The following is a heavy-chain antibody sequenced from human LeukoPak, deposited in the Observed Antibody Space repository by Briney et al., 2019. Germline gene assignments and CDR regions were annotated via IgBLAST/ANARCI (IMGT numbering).Heavy chain of an antibody. CDR3: ARLAVAEFDY. Sequence: SETLSLTCAVYGGSFSGYYWSWIRQPPGKGLEWIGSIYYSGSTYYNPSLKSRVTISVDTSKNQFSLKLSSVTAADTAVYYCARLAVAEFDYWGQGTLVTVSS. J-gene: IGHJ4*02. V-gene: IGHV4-34*01. CDR2: IYYSGST. CDR1: GGSFSGYY. D-gene: IGHD6-19*01.